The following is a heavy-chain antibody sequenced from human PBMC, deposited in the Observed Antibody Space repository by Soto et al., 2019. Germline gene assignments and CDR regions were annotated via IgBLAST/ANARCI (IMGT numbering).Heavy chain of an antibody. CDR3: GRRVRIAVAPFDY. D-gene: IGHD6-19*01. CDR2: IHSSGST. Sequence: PSETLSLTCSASGGSISSSSYFWDWIRQPPGKGLEWIASIHSSGSTYYNPSLKSRVTISIDTSKNQFSLKLSSVTAADTAVYYCGRRVRIAVAPFDYWGQGTQVTVSS. J-gene: IGHJ4*02. V-gene: IGHV4-39*01. CDR1: GGSISSSSYF.